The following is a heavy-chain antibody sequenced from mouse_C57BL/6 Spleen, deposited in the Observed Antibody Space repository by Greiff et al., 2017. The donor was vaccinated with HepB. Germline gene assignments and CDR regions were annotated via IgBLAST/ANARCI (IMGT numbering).Heavy chain of an antibody. CDR3: ARRDYGNYDY. D-gene: IGHD2-1*01. V-gene: IGHV1-52*01. CDR1: GYTFTSYW. Sequence: QVQLKQPGAELVRPGSSVKLSCKASGYTFTSYWMHWVKQRPIQGLEWIGNIDPSDSETHYNQKFKDKATLTVDKSSSTAYMQLSSLTSEDSAVYYCARRDYGNYDYWGQGTTLTVSS. J-gene: IGHJ2*01. CDR2: IDPSDSET.